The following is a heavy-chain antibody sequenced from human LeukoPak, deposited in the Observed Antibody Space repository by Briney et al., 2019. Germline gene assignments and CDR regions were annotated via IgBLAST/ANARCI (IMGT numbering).Heavy chain of an antibody. CDR1: GFTFSDYY. D-gene: IGHD3-22*01. Sequence: GGSLRLSCAASGFTFSDYYMSWIRQAPGKGMEWVSYISSSGSTIYYADSVKGRFTIPRDNAKNSLYLQMNSLRAEDTAVYYCASPGTMIVVVHDAFDIWGQGTMVTVSS. CDR3: ASPGTMIVVVHDAFDI. V-gene: IGHV3-11*01. J-gene: IGHJ3*02. CDR2: ISSSGSTI.